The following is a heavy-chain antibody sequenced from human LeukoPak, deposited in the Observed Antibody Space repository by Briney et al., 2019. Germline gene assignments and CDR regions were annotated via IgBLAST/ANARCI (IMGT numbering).Heavy chain of an antibody. CDR2: IYYSGST. CDR3: ARHMGLGYSYGYPYFDY. Sequence: PSETLSLTCTVSGGSISSYYCSWIRQPPGKGLEWIGYIYYSGSTNYNPSLKSRVTISVDTSKSQFSLKLSSVTAADTAVYYCARHMGLGYSYGYPYFDYWGQGTLVTVSS. J-gene: IGHJ4*02. CDR1: GGSISSYY. V-gene: IGHV4-59*08. D-gene: IGHD5-18*01.